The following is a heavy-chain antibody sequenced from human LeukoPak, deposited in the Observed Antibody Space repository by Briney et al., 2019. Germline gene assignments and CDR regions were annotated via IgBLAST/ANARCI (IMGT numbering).Heavy chain of an antibody. V-gene: IGHV1-18*01. J-gene: IGHJ4*02. CDR1: GYTFNTYN. CDR3: ARGVAGPNLNFDY. CDR2: ISTYNDNT. Sequence: ASVKVSCKASGYTFNTYNINWVRQAPGQGLEWMGWISTYNDNTNYAQKFQGRVTMTTDTSTSTAYMELRSLRSDDTAVYYCARGVAGPNLNFDYWGQGTLVTVSS. D-gene: IGHD6-19*01.